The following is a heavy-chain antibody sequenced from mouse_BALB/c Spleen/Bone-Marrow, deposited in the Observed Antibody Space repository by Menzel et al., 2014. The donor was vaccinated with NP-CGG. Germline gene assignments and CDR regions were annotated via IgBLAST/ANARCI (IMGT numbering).Heavy chain of an antibody. J-gene: IGHJ4*01. Sequence: EVQLVESGGGFVQPKGSLKLSCAASGFTFNTYAMNWVRQAPGKGLEWVARIRSKSNNYATYYADSVKDRFTISRDDSQSMLYLQMNNLKTEDTAMYYCVRHSYYYGSSYYAMDYWGQGTSVTVSS. CDR2: IRSKSNNYAT. CDR1: GFTFNTYA. V-gene: IGHV10-1*02. D-gene: IGHD1-1*01. CDR3: VRHSYYYGSSYYAMDY.